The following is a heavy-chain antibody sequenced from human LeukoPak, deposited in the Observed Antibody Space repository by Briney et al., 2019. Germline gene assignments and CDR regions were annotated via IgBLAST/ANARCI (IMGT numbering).Heavy chain of an antibody. CDR1: GGSISNYY. CDR3: ARSKTGTVASDI. V-gene: IGHV4-59*01. Sequence: PSETLSLTCTVSGGSISNYYWSWIRQPAGKGLEWIGYIYYSGSTNYNPSLKSRVTISVDTSKHQFSLKLSSVTAADTAVYYCARSKTGTVASDIWGQGTMVTVSS. CDR2: IYYSGST. J-gene: IGHJ3*02.